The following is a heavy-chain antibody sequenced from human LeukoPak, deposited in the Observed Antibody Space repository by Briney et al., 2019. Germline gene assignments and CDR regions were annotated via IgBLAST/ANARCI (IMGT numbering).Heavy chain of an antibody. CDR2: IYYSGST. V-gene: IGHV4-39*01. J-gene: IGHJ4*02. CDR3: ARLEREATFFDY. CDR1: SGSISSSSYY. Sequence: SETLSLTCTVASGSISSSSYYWGWIRQPPGKGLEWIGSIYYSGSTYYNPSLKSRVTISVDTSKNQFSLKLSSVTAADTAVYYCARLEREATFFDYWGQGTLVTVSS.